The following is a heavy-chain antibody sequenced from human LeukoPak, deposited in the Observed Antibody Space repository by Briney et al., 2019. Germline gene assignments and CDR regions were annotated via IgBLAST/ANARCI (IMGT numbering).Heavy chain of an antibody. D-gene: IGHD6-19*01. CDR2: LYSGGAT. J-gene: IGHJ4*02. V-gene: IGHV3-53*01. CDR1: GFTVSSNY. Sequence: QPGGSLRLSCAASGFTVSSNYVSWVRQPAGKGLEWVSVLYSGGATFYADSVKGRFTISRDTSKNTLYLQMNDLRADDTAVYYCTKLKGWYGEGFFDYWGQGTLVTVSS. CDR3: TKLKGWYGEGFFDY.